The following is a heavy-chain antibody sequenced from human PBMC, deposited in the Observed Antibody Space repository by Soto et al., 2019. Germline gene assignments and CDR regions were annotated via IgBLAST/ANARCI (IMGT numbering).Heavy chain of an antibody. Sequence: GGSLRLSCAASGFTFSSYAMTWVRQAPGKGLEWVSAIGRGGGDTYYADSVKGRFTISRDNSKNTLYLHMNSLRAEDTAVYFCANAVVASRDDMDVWGQGTTVTVSS. V-gene: IGHV3-23*01. D-gene: IGHD5-12*01. CDR2: IGRGGGDT. CDR1: GFTFSSYA. J-gene: IGHJ6*02. CDR3: ANAVVASRDDMDV.